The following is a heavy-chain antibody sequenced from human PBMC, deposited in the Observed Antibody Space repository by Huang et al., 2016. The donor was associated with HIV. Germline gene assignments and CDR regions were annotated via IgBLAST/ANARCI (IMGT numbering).Heavy chain of an antibody. CDR3: ARGLRDTSGHYNWFDP. Sequence: QVQLQASGPGLVKPSQTLSLTCTVSGAPPIRSGGYYWSWIRQPPGKGLAWIGDIYSSGSNNYNPSLKSRVTILVDTSNSQFSLKLSSVTAADTALYYCARGLRDTSGHYNWFDPWGQGMLVTVSS. CDR2: IYSSGSN. CDR1: GAPPIRSGGYY. J-gene: IGHJ5*02. D-gene: IGHD3-22*01. V-gene: IGHV4-30-4*08.